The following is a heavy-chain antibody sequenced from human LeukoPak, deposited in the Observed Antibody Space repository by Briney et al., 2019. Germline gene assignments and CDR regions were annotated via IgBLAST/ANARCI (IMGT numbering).Heavy chain of an antibody. CDR2: ISSSSSSI. J-gene: IGHJ3*02. V-gene: IGHV3-48*02. CDR3: AREPRHDSYAFDI. CDR1: GFTFSTYS. Sequence: GGSLRLSCAASGFTFSTYSMHWVRQAPGKGLEWVSYISSSSSSIYYADSVKGRFTISRDNAKNSLYLQMNSLRDEDTAVYYCAREPRHDSYAFDIWGQGTMVTVSS. D-gene: IGHD3-22*01.